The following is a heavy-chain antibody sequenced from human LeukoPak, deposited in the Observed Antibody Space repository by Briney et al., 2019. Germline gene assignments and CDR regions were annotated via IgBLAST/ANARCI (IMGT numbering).Heavy chain of an antibody. V-gene: IGHV3-23*01. D-gene: IGHD1-26*01. CDR2: ISGSGGST. CDR1: GFTFSSYA. Sequence: GGSLRLSCAASGFTFSSYAMSWVRQAPGRGLEWVSAISGSGGSTYYADSVKGRFTISRDNSKNTLYLQMNSLRAEDTAVYYCAQGGLGATTYAFDIWGQGTMVTVSS. CDR3: AQGGLGATTYAFDI. J-gene: IGHJ3*02.